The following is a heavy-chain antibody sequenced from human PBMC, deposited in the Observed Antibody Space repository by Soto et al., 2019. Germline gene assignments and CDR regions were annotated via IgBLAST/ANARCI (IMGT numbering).Heavy chain of an antibody. Sequence: VQLVESGGGVVQPGRSLRLSCAASGFTFSDYAMHWVRQAPGKGLEWVAVVSHDGRNTHYADSVKGRFTISRDSSEKPVSPAMASLGAEDTAVYYCAKGGRQWLVSSFLNYWGRGALVTGSS. J-gene: IGHJ4*02. V-gene: IGHV3-30*18. CDR1: GFTFSDYA. CDR2: VSHDGRNT. CDR3: AKGGRQWLVSSFLNY. D-gene: IGHD6-19*01.